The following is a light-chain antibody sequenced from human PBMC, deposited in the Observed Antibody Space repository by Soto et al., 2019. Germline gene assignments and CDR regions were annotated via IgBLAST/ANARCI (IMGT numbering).Light chain of an antibody. V-gene: IGLV2-14*01. J-gene: IGLJ1*01. CDR2: DVS. Sequence: QSVLTQPASVYGSPGQSITISCTGTSSDVGGYNYVSWYQQHPGRAPKLMIYDVSNRPSGVSNRFSGSKSGNTASLTISGLQAEDGADYYCSSYASSSTLYVFGTGTKVTVL. CDR3: SSYASSSTLYV. CDR1: SSDVGGYNY.